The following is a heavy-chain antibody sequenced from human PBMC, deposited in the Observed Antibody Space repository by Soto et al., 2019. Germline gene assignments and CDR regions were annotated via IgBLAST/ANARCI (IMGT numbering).Heavy chain of an antibody. CDR2: IYSGGST. V-gene: IGHV3-66*01. CDR3: ARGLYSGWHYFDY. CDR1: GFTVSSNY. D-gene: IGHD5-12*01. Sequence: EVPLVESGGGLVQPGGSLRLSCAASGFTVSSNYMSWVRQAPGKGLEWVSVIYSGGSTYYADSVKGRFTISRDNSKNTLYLQMNSLRAEDTAVYYCARGLYSGWHYFDYGGQGTLVTVPS. J-gene: IGHJ4*02.